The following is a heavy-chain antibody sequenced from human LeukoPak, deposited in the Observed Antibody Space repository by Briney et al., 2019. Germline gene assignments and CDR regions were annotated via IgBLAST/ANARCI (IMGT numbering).Heavy chain of an antibody. J-gene: IGHJ4*02. D-gene: IGHD6-19*01. Sequence: AASVKVSCKASGYTFTSYYMHWVRQAPGQGLEWMGIINPSGGSTSYAQKFQGRVTMTRDTSTSTVYMELSSLRSEDTAVYYCARGTSGWYVSRSPPRDYWGQGTLVTVSS. CDR3: ARGTSGWYVSRSPPRDY. CDR1: GYTFTSYY. CDR2: INPSGGST. V-gene: IGHV1-46*01.